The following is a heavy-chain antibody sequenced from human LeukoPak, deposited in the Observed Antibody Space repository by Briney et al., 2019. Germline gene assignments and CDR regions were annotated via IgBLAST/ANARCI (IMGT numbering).Heavy chain of an antibody. CDR2: ISSSSSYT. CDR3: ARNGGYSNYYFDY. J-gene: IGHJ4*02. D-gene: IGHD5-18*01. CDR1: GFTFSDYY. Sequence: GSLRLSCAASGFTFSDYYMSWIRQAPGKGLEGVSYISSSSSYTNYADSVKGRFTISRDNAKNSLYLQMNSLRAEDTAVYYCARNGGYSNYYFDYWGQGTLVTVSS. V-gene: IGHV3-11*06.